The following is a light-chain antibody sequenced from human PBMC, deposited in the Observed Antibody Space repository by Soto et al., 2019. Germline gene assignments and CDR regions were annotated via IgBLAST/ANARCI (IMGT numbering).Light chain of an antibody. Sequence: EIVMTQSPATLSVSPGERATLSCRASQSIGNNLGWYQQKPCQAPRLLIYGASTRATGIPARFSGSGSGTEFTLTITSLQSEDSAVYYCQQYNTWTLISFGQGTRLEIK. CDR3: QQYNTWTLIS. J-gene: IGKJ5*01. CDR1: QSIGNN. V-gene: IGKV3-15*01. CDR2: GAS.